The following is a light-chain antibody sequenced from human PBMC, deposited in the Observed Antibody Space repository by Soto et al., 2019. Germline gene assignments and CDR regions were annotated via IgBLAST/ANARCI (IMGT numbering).Light chain of an antibody. V-gene: IGKV3D-20*01. CDR3: QQFSSYPLT. J-gene: IGKJ4*01. CDR2: DAA. CDR1: QSVGSY. Sequence: EIVLTQSPSTLSLSPGERATLSRRASQSVGSYLAWYQQKPGQAPRLLIYDAASRATGIPDRFSGGGSGTDFPPTISRLEPEDFAXYYCQQFSSYPLTFGGGTQVDIK.